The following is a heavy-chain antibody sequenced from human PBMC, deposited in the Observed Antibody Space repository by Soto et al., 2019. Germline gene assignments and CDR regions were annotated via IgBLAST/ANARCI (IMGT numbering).Heavy chain of an antibody. CDR2: IYYSGST. CDR3: ARVWGGAFDF. CDR1: GGSISSYY. Sequence: QVQLQESGPGLVKPSETLSLTCTVSGGSISSYYWSWIRQPPGKGLEWIGYIYYSGSTNYNPSLXGXVXIXXDTSKNQFSLKMSSVTAADTAVYYCARVWGGAFDFWGQGTRVTVSS. D-gene: IGHD3-10*01. V-gene: IGHV4-59*01. J-gene: IGHJ3*01.